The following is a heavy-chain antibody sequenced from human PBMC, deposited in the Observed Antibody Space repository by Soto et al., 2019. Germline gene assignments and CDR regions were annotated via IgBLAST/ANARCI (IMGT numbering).Heavy chain of an antibody. CDR2: IWYDGSNK. CDR1: GFTFNNYV. J-gene: IGHJ3*02. CDR3: ARESSSSSAFDI. V-gene: IGHV3-33*01. D-gene: IGHD6-6*01. Sequence: QVQLVESGGGVVQPGTSLRLSCAASGFTFNNYVMHWVRQAPGKGLEWVAFIWYDGSNKYYADSVKGRFTISRENSKSTVYLQMNSLRAEDTAVYYCARESSSSSAFDIWGQGTMVIVSS.